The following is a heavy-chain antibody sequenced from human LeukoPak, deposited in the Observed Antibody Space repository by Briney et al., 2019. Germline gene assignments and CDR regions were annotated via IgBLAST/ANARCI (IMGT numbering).Heavy chain of an antibody. J-gene: IGHJ4*02. D-gene: IGHD6-13*01. Sequence: RTSETLSLTCTVSGGSISSYYWSWIRQPPGKGLEWIGYIYYSGSTNYNPSLKSRVTISVDTSKNQFSLKLSSVTAADTAVYYCAKGVTYSSSWYPFDYWGQGTLVTVSS. CDR1: GGSISSYY. CDR2: IYYSGST. V-gene: IGHV4-59*01. CDR3: AKGVTYSSSWYPFDY.